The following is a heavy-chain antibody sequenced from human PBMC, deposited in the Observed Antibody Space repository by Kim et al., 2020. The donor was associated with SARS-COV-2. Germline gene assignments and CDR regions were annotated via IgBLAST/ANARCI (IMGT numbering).Heavy chain of an antibody. V-gene: IGHV3-23*01. CDR3: ARGMYAMDV. J-gene: IGHJ6*02. Sequence: GSNYYADSVEGPFTISRDNSKNSLYLQMNSLRAEDTAVYYCARGMYAMDVWGQGTTVTVSS. CDR2: GSN.